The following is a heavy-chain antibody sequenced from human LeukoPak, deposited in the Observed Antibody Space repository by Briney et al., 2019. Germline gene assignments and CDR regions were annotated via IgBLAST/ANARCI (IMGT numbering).Heavy chain of an antibody. CDR1: GGTFSSYA. J-gene: IGHJ4*02. D-gene: IGHD6-13*01. CDR3: AAAGDLYFDY. CDR2: IIPIFGTA. V-gene: IGHV1-69*05. Sequence: SVKVSCKXSGGTFSSYAISWVRQAPGQGLEWMGGIIPIFGTANYSQKFQGRVTITTDESTSTAYMELSSLRSEDTAVYYCAAAGDLYFDYWGQGTLVTVSS.